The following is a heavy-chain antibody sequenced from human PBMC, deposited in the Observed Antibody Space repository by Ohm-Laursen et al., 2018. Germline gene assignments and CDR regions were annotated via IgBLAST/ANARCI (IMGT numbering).Heavy chain of an antibody. CDR2: ISYDGSNK. V-gene: IGHV3-30*18. Sequence: SLRLSCSASGFTFSSYGMHWVRQAPGKGLEWVAVISYDGSNKYYADSVKGRFTISRDNSKNTLYLQMNSLRAEDTAVYYCAKFDEYSNSWGDAFDIWGQGTMVTVSS. CDR1: GFTFSSYG. J-gene: IGHJ3*02. CDR3: AKFDEYSNSWGDAFDI. D-gene: IGHD6-13*01.